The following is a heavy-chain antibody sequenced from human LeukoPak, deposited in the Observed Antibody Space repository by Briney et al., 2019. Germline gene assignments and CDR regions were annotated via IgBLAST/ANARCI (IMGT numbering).Heavy chain of an antibody. Sequence: GGSLRLSCAASGFTFSTHSMNWVRQAPGKGLEWVSSMDSSSGYIYYADSVKGRFTMSRDNAKNSLYLQMNSLTVEDTAVYYCARDPNWFDCWGQGTLVTVSS. CDR1: GFTFSTHS. CDR3: ARDPNWFDC. J-gene: IGHJ5*01. CDR2: MDSSSGYI. V-gene: IGHV3-21*01.